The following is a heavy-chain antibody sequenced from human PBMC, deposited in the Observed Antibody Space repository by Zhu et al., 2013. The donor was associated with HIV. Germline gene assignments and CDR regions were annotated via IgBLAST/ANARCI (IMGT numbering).Heavy chain of an antibody. CDR1: GGSISSNHW. CDR2: IYHSGST. J-gene: IGHJ5*02. CDR3: ARYYMTTVTAYNWFDP. D-gene: IGHD4-17*01. Sequence: QVQLQESGPGLVKPSGTLSLTCAVSGGSISSNHWWSWVRQPPGKGLEWIGEIYHSGSTNYNPSLKSRVTISVDKSKNQFSLKLSSVTAADTAVYYCARYYMTTVTAYNWFDPWGQGTPGHRLL. V-gene: IGHV4-4*02.